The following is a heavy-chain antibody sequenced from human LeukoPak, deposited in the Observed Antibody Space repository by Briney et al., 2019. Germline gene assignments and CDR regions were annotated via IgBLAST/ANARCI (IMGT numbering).Heavy chain of an antibody. D-gene: IGHD6-19*01. CDR2: IKQDGSEK. Sequence: GGSLRLSCAASGFTFSSYWMSWVRQAPEKGLEWVANIKQDGSEKYYVDSVKGRFTISRDNAENSLYLQMNSLRAEDTAVYYCARDQQWLVPRYYYYGMDVWGQGTTVTVSS. V-gene: IGHV3-7*01. CDR1: GFTFSSYW. J-gene: IGHJ6*02. CDR3: ARDQQWLVPRYYYYGMDV.